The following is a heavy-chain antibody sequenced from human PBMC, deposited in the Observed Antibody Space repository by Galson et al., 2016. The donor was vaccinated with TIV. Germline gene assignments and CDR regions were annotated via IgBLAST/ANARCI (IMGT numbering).Heavy chain of an antibody. CDR2: INTNTGNP. V-gene: IGHV7-4-1*02. CDR1: EYTFTNYV. J-gene: IGHJ4*02. Sequence: SVKVSCKASEYTFTNYVMNWVRQAPGQGLEWMGWINTNTGNPTYAQGFTGRFVFSLDTSVSTAYLQISSLKAEDTAVYYCACPPAYCSSSSCYYSFEYWGQGTLVTVSS. CDR3: ACPPAYCSSSSCYYSFEY. D-gene: IGHD2-2*01.